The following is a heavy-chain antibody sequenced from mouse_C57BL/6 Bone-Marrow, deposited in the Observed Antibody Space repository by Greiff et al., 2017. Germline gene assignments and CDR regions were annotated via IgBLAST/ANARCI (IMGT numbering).Heavy chain of an antibody. CDR3: ARTGYGSSYDYAMDY. CDR2: IDPSGSET. Sequence: QVQLQQPGAELVRPGSSVKLSCKASGYTFTSYWMHWVKQRPIQGLEWIGNIDPSGSETHYNQKFKDKATLTVDKSSSTAYMQLSSLTSEDSAVYYCARTGYGSSYDYAMDYWGQGTSVTVSS. J-gene: IGHJ4*01. CDR1: GYTFTSYW. D-gene: IGHD1-1*01. V-gene: IGHV1-52*01.